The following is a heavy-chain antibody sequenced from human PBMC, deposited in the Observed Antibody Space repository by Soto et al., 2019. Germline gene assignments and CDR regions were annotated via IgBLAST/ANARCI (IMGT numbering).Heavy chain of an antibody. CDR1: GFTFSSYA. Sequence: GGSLRLSCAASGFTFSSYAMSWVRQAPGKGLEWVAVIWYDGSNKYYADSVKGRLTISRDNSKNTLYLQMNSLRAEDTAVYYCASGTVTTLDYWGQGTLVTVSS. D-gene: IGHD4-17*01. V-gene: IGHV3-33*08. CDR2: IWYDGSNK. CDR3: ASGTVTTLDY. J-gene: IGHJ4*02.